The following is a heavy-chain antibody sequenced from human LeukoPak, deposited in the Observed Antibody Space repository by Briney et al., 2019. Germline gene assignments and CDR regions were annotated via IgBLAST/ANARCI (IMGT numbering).Heavy chain of an antibody. J-gene: IGHJ3*02. V-gene: IGHV3-23*01. CDR2: ISGSGGST. CDR3: AKDRYSYDSSGYRPGRDSNAFDI. CDR1: GFTFSSYA. D-gene: IGHD3-22*01. Sequence: PGGSLRLSCAASGFTFSSYAMSWVRQAPGKGLEWVSAISGSGGSTYYADSVKGRFTISRDNSKNTLYLQMNSLRAEDTAVYYCAKDRYSYDSSGYRPGRDSNAFDIWGQGTMVTVSS.